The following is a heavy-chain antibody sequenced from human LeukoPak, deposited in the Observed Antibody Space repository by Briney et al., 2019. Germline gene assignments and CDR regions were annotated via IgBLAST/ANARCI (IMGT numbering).Heavy chain of an antibody. CDR1: GFTFSSYG. CDR3: AKGKRCGYYYFDPLDAFDI. Sequence: PGGSLRLSCAASGFTFSSYGMHWVRQAPGKGLEWVAFIRYDGSNKYYADSVKGRFTISRDNSKNTLYLQMNSLRAEDTAVYYCAKGKRCGYYYFDPLDAFDIWGQGTMVTVSS. D-gene: IGHD3-22*01. V-gene: IGHV3-30*02. J-gene: IGHJ3*02. CDR2: IRYDGSNK.